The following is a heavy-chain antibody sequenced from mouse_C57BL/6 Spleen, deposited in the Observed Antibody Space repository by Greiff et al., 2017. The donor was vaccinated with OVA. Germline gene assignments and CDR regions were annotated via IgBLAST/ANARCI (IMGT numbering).Heavy chain of an antibody. CDR3: AANWDVNYFDY. CDR1: GYTFTSYW. J-gene: IGHJ2*01. Sequence: VQLQQSGTELAKPGASVKLSCKASGYTFTSYWMHWVKQRPGQGLEWIGYINPSSGYTKYNQKFKDKATLTADKSSSTAYMQLSSLTYEDSAVYYCAANWDVNYFDYWGQGTTLTVSS. V-gene: IGHV1-7*01. CDR2: INPSSGYT. D-gene: IGHD4-1*02.